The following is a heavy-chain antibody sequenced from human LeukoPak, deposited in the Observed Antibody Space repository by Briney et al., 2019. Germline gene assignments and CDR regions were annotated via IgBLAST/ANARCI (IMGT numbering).Heavy chain of an antibody. CDR3: ATSRKRWLQVDY. D-gene: IGHD5-24*01. V-gene: IGHV4-59*08. J-gene: IGHJ4*02. CDR2: IYYSGST. Sequence: SETLSLTCTVSGGSISSYYWSWIRQPPGKGLEWIGYIYYSGSTNYNPSLKSRVTISVDTSKNQFSLKLSSVTAADTAVYYCATSRKRWLQVDYWGQGTLVTVSS. CDR1: GGSISSYY.